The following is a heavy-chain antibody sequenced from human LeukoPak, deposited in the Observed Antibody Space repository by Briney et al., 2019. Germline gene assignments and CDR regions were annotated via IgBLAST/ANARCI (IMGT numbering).Heavy chain of an antibody. CDR2: INPNSGGT. V-gene: IGHV1-2*02. Sequence: ASVKVSCKASGYTFTGYYMHWVRQAPGQGLEWMGWINPNSGGTNYAQKFQGRVTMTRDTSIRTAYMELSRLRSDDTAVYYCARDGSSGWTEFDYWGQGTLVTVSS. D-gene: IGHD6-19*01. CDR3: ARDGSSGWTEFDY. CDR1: GYTFTGYY. J-gene: IGHJ4*02.